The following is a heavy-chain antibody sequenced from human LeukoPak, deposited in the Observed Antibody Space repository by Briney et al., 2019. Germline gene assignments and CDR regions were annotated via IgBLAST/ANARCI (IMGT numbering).Heavy chain of an antibody. Sequence: SETLSLTCTVSGAPINTYYWSWIRQPPGRGLEWIGYIYYSGTTSYNPSLKTRVTISIDTSKNQFSLKLSSVTAADTAVYYCAIVLRPMASQYYFDYWGQGTLVTVSS. CDR3: AIVLRPMASQYYFDY. D-gene: IGHD3-10*01. CDR2: IYYSGTT. CDR1: GAPINTYY. J-gene: IGHJ4*02. V-gene: IGHV4-59*01.